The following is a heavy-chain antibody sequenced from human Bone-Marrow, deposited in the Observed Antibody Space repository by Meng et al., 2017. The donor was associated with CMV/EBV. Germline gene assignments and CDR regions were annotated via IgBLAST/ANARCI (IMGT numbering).Heavy chain of an antibody. Sequence: ASVKVSCKASGYTFTGYFMHWVRQAPGQGLEWMGWINPKNGITNYAQKFQGRVTMTRETSISTVYMELRRLRSDDTAVYYCARALHLEYYDSSGYYAYWGPGNLVNVSS. D-gene: IGHD3-22*01. CDR1: GYTFTGYF. V-gene: IGHV1-2*02. CDR2: INPKNGIT. CDR3: ARALHLEYYDSSGYYAY. J-gene: IGHJ4*02.